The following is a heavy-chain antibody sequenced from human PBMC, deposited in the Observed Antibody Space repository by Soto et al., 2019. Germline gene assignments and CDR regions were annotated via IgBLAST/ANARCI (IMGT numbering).Heavy chain of an antibody. D-gene: IGHD3-3*01. Sequence: GASVKVSCKASGGTFSSYAISWVLQAPGQGLEWMGGIIPIFGTANYAQKFQGRVTITADKSTSTAYMELSSLRSEDTAVYYCARPDFWSGYSFYYYGMDVWGQGTTVTVS. CDR2: IIPIFGTA. CDR3: ARPDFWSGYSFYYYGMDV. J-gene: IGHJ6*02. CDR1: GGTFSSYA. V-gene: IGHV1-69*06.